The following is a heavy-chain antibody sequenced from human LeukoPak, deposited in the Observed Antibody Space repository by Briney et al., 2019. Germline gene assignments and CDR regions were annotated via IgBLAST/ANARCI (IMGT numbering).Heavy chain of an antibody. CDR2: INXSGST. CDR1: GGSFSGYY. D-gene: IGHD3-22*01. J-gene: IGHJ4*02. Sequence: PSETLSLTCAVYGGSFSGYYWSWIRQPPGKGLEWXXEINXSGSTNYNPSLKSRVTISVDTSKNQFSLKLSSVTAADTAVYYCARGLIYYDSSGYYYLSSKGYYFDYWGQGTLVTVSS. CDR3: ARGLIYYDSSGYYYLSSKGYYFDY. V-gene: IGHV4-34*01.